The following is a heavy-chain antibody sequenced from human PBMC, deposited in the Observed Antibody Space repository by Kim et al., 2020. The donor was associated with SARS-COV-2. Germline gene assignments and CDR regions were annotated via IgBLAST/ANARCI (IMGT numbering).Heavy chain of an antibody. J-gene: IGHJ1*01. CDR2: IKSKSDGATT. Sequence: GGSLRLSCAASGFTFSNAWMTWVRQAPGKGLEWVGHIKSKSDGATTDYAAPVKGRFTISRDDSKNTLYLQLNSPKTEDTGMYYCTTLQYTSSSSLKHWGQGTLVTVSS. CDR1: GFTFSNAW. CDR3: TTLQYTSSSSLKH. D-gene: IGHD6-6*01. V-gene: IGHV3-15*01.